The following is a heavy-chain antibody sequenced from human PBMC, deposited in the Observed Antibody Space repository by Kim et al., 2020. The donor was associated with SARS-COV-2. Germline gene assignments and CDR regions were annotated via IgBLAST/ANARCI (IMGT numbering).Heavy chain of an antibody. CDR2: IYTSGRT. Sequence: SETLSLTCTVSGDSLSSDYWSWNRQPAGKGLEWIGRIYTSGRTNYNPSLQSRVTMSVDMSKNQSSLKLSSVTAADTAVFYCASAFGHWGQGTLVTVSS. V-gene: IGHV4-4*07. CDR1: GDSLSSDY. J-gene: IGHJ4*02. CDR3: ASAFGH.